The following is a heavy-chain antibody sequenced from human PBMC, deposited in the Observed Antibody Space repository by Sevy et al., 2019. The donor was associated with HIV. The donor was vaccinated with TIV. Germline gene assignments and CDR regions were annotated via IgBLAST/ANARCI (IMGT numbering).Heavy chain of an antibody. CDR3: ARPYGSGSWEAFDI. CDR2: ISYSSNYI. Sequence: GGSLRLSCAASGFSFRTYTMNWVLQAPGKGLEWVSSISYSSNYIYYADSVKGRFTISRDNAKNSLYLQMNNLRAEDTAVYYCARPYGSGSWEAFDIWGQGTMVTVSS. D-gene: IGHD3-10*01. J-gene: IGHJ3*02. V-gene: IGHV3-21*01. CDR1: GFSFRTYT.